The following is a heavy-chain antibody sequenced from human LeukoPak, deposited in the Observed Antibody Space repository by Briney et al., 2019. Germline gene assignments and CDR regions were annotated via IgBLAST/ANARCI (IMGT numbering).Heavy chain of an antibody. CDR1: GYIFTRYW. Sequence: GESLKISCKGSGYIFTRYWIGWVRQMPGKGLEWMGIIYPSDSDTRYSPSLQGQVTISADKSISTAYLQWSSLKASDTAMYYCARLIGDRTSDFDYWGQGTLVTVSS. V-gene: IGHV5-51*01. D-gene: IGHD1-14*01. CDR3: ARLIGDRTSDFDY. J-gene: IGHJ4*02. CDR2: IYPSDSDT.